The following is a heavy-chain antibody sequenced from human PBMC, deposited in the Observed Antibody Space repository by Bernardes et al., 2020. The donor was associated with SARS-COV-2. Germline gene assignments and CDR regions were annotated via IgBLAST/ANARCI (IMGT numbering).Heavy chain of an antibody. D-gene: IGHD1-26*01. CDR2: IYASGST. V-gene: IGHV4-61*02. J-gene: IGHJ4*02. Sequence: SETLSLTCTVSSGSFSSGSYYWNWIRQPAGKGLEWIGRIYASGSTKYNPSLKSRVTISLDTSKNQFSLRLNSVTAADTAIYYCARDGVGGTLGDFDYWGQGTLVTVSS. CDR3: ARDGVGGTLGDFDY. CDR1: SGSFSSGSYY.